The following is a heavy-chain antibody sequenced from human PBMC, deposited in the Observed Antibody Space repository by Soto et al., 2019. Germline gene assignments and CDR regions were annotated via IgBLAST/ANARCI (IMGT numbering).Heavy chain of an antibody. D-gene: IGHD6-6*01. CDR1: GYTFTGYY. V-gene: IGHV1-2*02. CDR3: ARDQQAARLPYYYYYGMDV. Sequence: QVQLVQSGAEVKKPGASVKVSCKASGYTFTGYYMHWVRQAPGQGLEWIGWINPNSGGTNYAQKFQGRVTMTRDTSISTAYMELSRLRSDDTAVYYCARDQQAARLPYYYYYGMDVWGQGTTVTVSS. CDR2: INPNSGGT. J-gene: IGHJ6*02.